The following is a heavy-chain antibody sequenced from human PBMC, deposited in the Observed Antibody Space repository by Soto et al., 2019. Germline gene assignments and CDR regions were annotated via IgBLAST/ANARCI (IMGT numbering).Heavy chain of an antibody. D-gene: IGHD1-26*01. CDR3: ARAYPSYPYFDY. CDR1: GGSISSGGYY. V-gene: IGHV4-31*03. J-gene: IGHJ4*02. Sequence: PSETLSLTCTVSGGSISSGGYYWSWIRQHPGKGLEGIGYIYYSGSTYYNPSLKSRVTISVATSKNQFSLKLSSVTAADTAVYYCARAYPSYPYFDYWGQGTLVTVSS. CDR2: IYYSGST.